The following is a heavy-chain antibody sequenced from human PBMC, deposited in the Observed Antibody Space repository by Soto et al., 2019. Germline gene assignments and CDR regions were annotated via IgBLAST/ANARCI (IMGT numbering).Heavy chain of an antibody. CDR1: GFSFRTYP. J-gene: IGHJ4*02. CDR2: ISYDGSSE. Sequence: QLHLVESGGGVVRPGESLRLSCVDSGFSFRTYPMHWVRQAPGKGLEWVALISYDGSSEAYGESVRDRFTVSRDNSKNTLYLQLNCLRPEDTAVYYCATSSCYLNYFDYWGQGTLVTVSS. V-gene: IGHV3-30-3*01. CDR3: ATSSCYLNYFDY. D-gene: IGHD2-21*01.